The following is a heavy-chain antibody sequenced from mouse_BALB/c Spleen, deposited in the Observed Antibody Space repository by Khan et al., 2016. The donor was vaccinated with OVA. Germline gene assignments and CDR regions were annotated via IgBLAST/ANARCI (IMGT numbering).Heavy chain of an antibody. D-gene: IGHD1-1*01. CDR1: GYTFTSYS. V-gene: IGHV1-4*01. CDR2: INPSNGYT. CDR3: AGDFHDHGSRGALDY. J-gene: IGHJ4*01. Sequence: QVQLQQSGAELARPGASVKMSCKASGYTFTSYSMHWMKQRPGQGLEWIGNINPSNGYTNHNQKFRDKATLTADKSSSTAYMQLSSLTSEDTAVYYTAGDFHDHGSRGALDYWGQGTSVTVSS.